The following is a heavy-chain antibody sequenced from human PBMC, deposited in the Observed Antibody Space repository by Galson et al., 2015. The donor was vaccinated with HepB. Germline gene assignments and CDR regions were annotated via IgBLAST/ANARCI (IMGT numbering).Heavy chain of an antibody. D-gene: IGHD1-26*01. V-gene: IGHV3-48*02. CDR2: ISSSSSSTI. Sequence: SLRLSCAASGFTFSSYSMNWVRQAPGKGLEWVSYISSSSSSTIYYADSVKGRFTISRDNAKNSLYLQMNSLRDEDTAVYYCASPSGSYPDAFDIWGQETMVTVSS. CDR3: ASPSGSYPDAFDI. CDR1: GFTFSSYS. J-gene: IGHJ3*02.